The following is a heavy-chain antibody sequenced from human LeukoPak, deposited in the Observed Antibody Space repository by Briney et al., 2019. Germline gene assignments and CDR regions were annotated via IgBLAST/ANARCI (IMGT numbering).Heavy chain of an antibody. V-gene: IGHV3-48*03. Sequence: GGSLRLSCAASGFTFSSYEMNWVRQAPGKGLEWVSYISSSGSYIYYADSVKGRFTISRDNAKNSLYLQMKSLRAEDTAVYYCARGIGGTYGFDYWGQGTLVTVSS. D-gene: IGHD2-15*01. CDR2: ISSSGSYI. CDR3: ARGIGGTYGFDY. CDR1: GFTFSSYE. J-gene: IGHJ4*02.